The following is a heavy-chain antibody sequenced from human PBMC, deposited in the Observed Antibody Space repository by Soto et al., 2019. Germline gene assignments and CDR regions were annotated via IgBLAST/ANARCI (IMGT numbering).Heavy chain of an antibody. Sequence: QVQLVQSGAEVKKPGASVKISCKASGYTFTRYTMNWVRQAPGQRLEWMGWINPDNGNTKSSQKFQDRVIITRDTSASTAYMDLSSLISEDTAVYYCARGIATGQLDPWGQGNLVTVSS. V-gene: IGHV1-3*01. CDR2: INPDNGNT. J-gene: IGHJ5*02. CDR1: GYTFTRYT. D-gene: IGHD2-15*01. CDR3: ARGIATGQLDP.